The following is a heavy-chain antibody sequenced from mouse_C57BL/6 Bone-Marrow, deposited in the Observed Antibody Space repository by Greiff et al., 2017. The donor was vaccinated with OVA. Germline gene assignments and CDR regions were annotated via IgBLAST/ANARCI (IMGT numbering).Heavy chain of an antibody. CDR3: ARGEAYYYGSSFAMDY. V-gene: IGHV1-55*01. CDR2: IYPGSGST. J-gene: IGHJ4*01. D-gene: IGHD1-1*01. Sequence: VQLQQPGAELVKPGASVKMSCKASGYTFTSYWITWVKQRPGQGLEWIGDIYPGSGSTNYNEKFKSKATLTVDTSSSTAYMQLSSLTSEDSAVYYCARGEAYYYGSSFAMDYWGQGTSVTVSS. CDR1: GYTFTSYW.